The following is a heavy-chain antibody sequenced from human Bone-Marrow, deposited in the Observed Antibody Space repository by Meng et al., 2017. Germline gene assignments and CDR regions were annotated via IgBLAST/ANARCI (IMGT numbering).Heavy chain of an antibody. CDR1: GFTFSSYE. Sequence: GGSMRPSCAAYGFTFSSYEMNWVRQAPGKGLGWVSSISSSGSTIYYADSVKGRFTISRDNAKNPLYLQMNRLIAEDTAVYYCARGDYDGSSLPNWFDPWGQGTLVTVSS. V-gene: IGHV3-48*03. CDR2: ISSSGSTI. CDR3: ARGDYDGSSLPNWFDP. D-gene: IGHD3-22*01. J-gene: IGHJ5*02.